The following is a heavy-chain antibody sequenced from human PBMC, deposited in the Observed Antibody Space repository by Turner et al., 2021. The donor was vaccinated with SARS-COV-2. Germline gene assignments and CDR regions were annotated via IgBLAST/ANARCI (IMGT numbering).Heavy chain of an antibody. V-gene: IGHV4-59*08. CDR2: IYYSGST. D-gene: IGHD5-12*01. J-gene: IGHJ3*02. Sequence: QVQLQESGPGLVKPSEPLSLTCTVSGGSIRSYFWSWIRQPPGKGLEWIGYIYYSGSTNYNPSLKSRVTISVDTSKNQFSLKLSSVTAADTAVYFCARHQWLRGAFEIWGQGTMVTVSS. CDR1: GGSIRSYF. CDR3: ARHQWLRGAFEI.